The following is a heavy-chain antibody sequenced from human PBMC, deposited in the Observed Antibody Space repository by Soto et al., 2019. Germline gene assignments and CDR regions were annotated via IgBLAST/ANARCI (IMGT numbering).Heavy chain of an antibody. J-gene: IGHJ4*02. D-gene: IGHD1-1*01. CDR3: AREKVGTTFFDN. Sequence: LSLTCNVSGFAISRGYYWSWVRQPPGKGLEWIGSIYPSVSSYHNPSLESRLTLSIDTSKNQFTLKLASVTAADTALYYCAREKVGTTFFDNWGQGTQVTVSS. CDR2: IYPSVSS. V-gene: IGHV4-38-2*02. CDR1: GFAISRGYY.